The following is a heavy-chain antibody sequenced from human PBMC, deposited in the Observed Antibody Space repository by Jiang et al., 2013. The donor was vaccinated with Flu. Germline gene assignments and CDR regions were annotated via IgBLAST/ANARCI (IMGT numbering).Heavy chain of an antibody. J-gene: IGHJ3*02. CDR1: GGTFSSYA. Sequence: SGAEVKKPGASVKVSCKASGGTFSSYAISWVRQAPGQGLEWMGRIIPILGIANYAQKFQGRVTITADKSTSTAYMELSSLRSEDTAVYYCARSARRLDAFDIWGQGTMVTVSS. CDR3: ARSARRLDAFDI. D-gene: IGHD3-22*01. CDR2: IIPILGIA. V-gene: IGHV1-69*04.